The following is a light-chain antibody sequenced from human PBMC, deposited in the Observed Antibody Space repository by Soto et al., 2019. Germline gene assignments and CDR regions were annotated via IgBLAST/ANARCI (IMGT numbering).Light chain of an antibody. CDR3: LSGDEDKWV. Sequence: SYELTQISSVSVSPGQTARINCSGDVLGENYADWYQQRPGQAPKLLIYEDTERYAGVPERFSGSASGNTITLTISRVVTEDEADYYCLSGDEDKWVFGGGTKLTVL. J-gene: IGLJ3*02. CDR1: VLGENY. CDR2: EDT. V-gene: IGLV3-22*01.